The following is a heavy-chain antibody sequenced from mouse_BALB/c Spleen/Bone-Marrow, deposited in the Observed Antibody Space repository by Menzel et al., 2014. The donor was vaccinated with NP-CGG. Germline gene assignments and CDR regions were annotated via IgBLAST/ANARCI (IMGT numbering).Heavy chain of an antibody. Sequence: VQLQQSGPELVKPGASVKMSCKASGYTFTSYFMHWVKQRPGQGLKWIGYINPYSDGTKYNEKFKGKATLTSDKSSSTAYMELSSLTSEDSAVYYCTRIYYDYDGVWFAYWGQGTLVTVSA. CDR2: INPYSDGT. D-gene: IGHD2-4*01. CDR3: TRIYYDYDGVWFAY. V-gene: IGHV1-14*01. CDR1: GYTFTSYF. J-gene: IGHJ3*01.